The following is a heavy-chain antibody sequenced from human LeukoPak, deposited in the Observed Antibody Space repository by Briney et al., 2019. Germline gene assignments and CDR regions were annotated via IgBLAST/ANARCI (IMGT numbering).Heavy chain of an antibody. CDR2: IRYDGSNK. Sequence: PGGSLRLSCAASGFTFSSYGMHWVRQAPGKGLEWVAFIRYDGSNKYYADSVKGRFTISRDNSKNTLNLQMNSLRAEDTAVYYCARDWMLFHRPDYWGQGTLVTVSS. CDR3: ARDWMLFHRPDY. J-gene: IGHJ4*02. V-gene: IGHV3-30*02. CDR1: GFTFSSYG. D-gene: IGHD2-21*01.